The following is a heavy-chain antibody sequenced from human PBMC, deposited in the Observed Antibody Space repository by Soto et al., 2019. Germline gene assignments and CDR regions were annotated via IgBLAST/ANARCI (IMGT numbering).Heavy chain of an antibody. J-gene: IGHJ5*02. CDR1: GYTFTSYA. CDR2: INAGNGNT. D-gene: IGHD3-10*01. V-gene: IGHV1-3*01. CDR3: ARDGWFGESIKYNWFDP. Sequence: ASVKVSFTASGYTFTSYAMHWVRQAPGQRLEWMGWINAGNGNTKYSQKFQGRVTITRDTSASTAYMELSSLRSEDTAVYYCARDGWFGESIKYNWFDPWGQGTLVTVSS.